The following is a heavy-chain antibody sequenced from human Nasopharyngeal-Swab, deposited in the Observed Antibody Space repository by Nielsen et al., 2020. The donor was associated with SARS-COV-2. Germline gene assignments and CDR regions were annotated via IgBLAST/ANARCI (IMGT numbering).Heavy chain of an antibody. CDR3: ARPVDTAMVTLGY. Sequence: VRQMPGKGLEWMGIIYPGDSDTRYSPYFQGQVTISADKSISTAYLQWSSLKASDTAMYYCARPVDTAMVTLGYWGQGTLVTVSS. CDR2: IYPGDSDT. V-gene: IGHV5-51*01. D-gene: IGHD5-18*01. J-gene: IGHJ4*02.